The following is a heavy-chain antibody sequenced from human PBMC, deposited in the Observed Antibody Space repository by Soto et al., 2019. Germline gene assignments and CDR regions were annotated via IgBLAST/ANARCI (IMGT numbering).Heavy chain of an antibody. D-gene: IGHD3-22*01. Sequence: SETLSLTCAVSGGSISSGGYSWSWIRQPPGKGLEWIGYIYHSGSPYYNPSLKSRVTISVDRSKNQFSLNLSSVTAADTAVYYCARNNGRENYYDSSGYWYYFDYWGQGTLVTVS. J-gene: IGHJ4*02. V-gene: IGHV4-30-2*01. CDR3: ARNNGRENYYDSSGYWYYFDY. CDR1: GGSISSGGYS. CDR2: IYHSGSP.